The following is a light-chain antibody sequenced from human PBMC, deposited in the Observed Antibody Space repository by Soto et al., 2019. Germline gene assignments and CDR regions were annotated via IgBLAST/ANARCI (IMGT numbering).Light chain of an antibody. V-gene: IGKV3-15*01. Sequence: EIVMTQSPATLSVSPGERATLSCRASQSVSSNLAWYQQKPGQAPRLLIYGASTRATGIPARFSGSGSGTEFTLTISSLQPEDFATYYCQQSYDTPRTFGGGTKVDI. CDR1: QSVSSN. CDR3: QQSYDTPRT. J-gene: IGKJ4*01. CDR2: GAS.